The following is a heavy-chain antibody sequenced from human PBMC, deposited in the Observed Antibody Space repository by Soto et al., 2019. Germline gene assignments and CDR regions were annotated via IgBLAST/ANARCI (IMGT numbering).Heavy chain of an antibody. V-gene: IGHV4-30-2*01. D-gene: IGHD1-26*01. CDR2: IYHSGST. Sequence: SETLSLTCAVSGGSISSGGYSWSWIRQPPGKGLEWIGYIYHSGSTYYNPSLKSRVTISVDRSKNQFSLKLSSVTAADTAVYYCARDKDATVGGWYYFDYWGQGTLVTVSS. CDR3: ARDKDATVGGWYYFDY. J-gene: IGHJ4*02. CDR1: GGSISSGGYS.